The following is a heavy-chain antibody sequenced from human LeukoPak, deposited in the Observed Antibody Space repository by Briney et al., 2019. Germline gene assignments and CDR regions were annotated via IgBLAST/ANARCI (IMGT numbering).Heavy chain of an antibody. CDR2: INQDGSEK. V-gene: IGHV3-7*05. D-gene: IGHD3-16*01. CDR1: ALSFGSVS. J-gene: IGHJ4*02. CDR3: AREATPPGIIFDN. Sequence: GGSLRLSCLLVALSFGSVSANCVRQAPGKGLEWVANINQDGSEKYYVDSVKGRFSISRDNAKNSLFRQMISLRGDESAVYYCAREATPPGIIFDNWGQGTLVTVSS.